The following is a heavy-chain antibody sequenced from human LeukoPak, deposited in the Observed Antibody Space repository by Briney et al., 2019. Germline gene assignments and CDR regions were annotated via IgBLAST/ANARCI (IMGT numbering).Heavy chain of an antibody. CDR2: INAGNGNT. CDR1: GYTFTSYA. CDR3: ARMLLQRYNWFDP. V-gene: IGHV1-3*01. J-gene: IGHJ5*02. D-gene: IGHD3-16*01. Sequence: ASVKVSCKASGYTFTSYAMHWVRQAPGQRLEWVGWINAGNGNTKYSQKFQGRVTITRDTSASTAYMELSSLRSEDTAVYYCARMLLQRYNWFDPWGQGTLVTVSS.